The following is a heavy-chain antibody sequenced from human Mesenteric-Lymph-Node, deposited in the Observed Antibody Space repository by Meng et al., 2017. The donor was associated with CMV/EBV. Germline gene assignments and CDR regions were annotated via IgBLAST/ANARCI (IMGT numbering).Heavy chain of an antibody. V-gene: IGHV4-34*01. CDR2: INHSGST. Sequence: GSLRLSCAVYGGSFSGYYWSWIRQPPGKGLEWIGEINHSGSTNYNPSLKSRVTISVDTSKNQFSLKLSSVTAEDTAVYYCAGSSWPVLDYWGQGTLVTVSS. J-gene: IGHJ4*02. CDR3: AGSSWPVLDY. CDR1: GGSFSGYY. D-gene: IGHD6-13*01.